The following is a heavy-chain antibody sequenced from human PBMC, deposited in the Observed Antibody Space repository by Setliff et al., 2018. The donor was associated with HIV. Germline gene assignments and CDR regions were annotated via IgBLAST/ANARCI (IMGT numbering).Heavy chain of an antibody. CDR1: GGSIKSSSDY. V-gene: IGHV4-39*01. CDR3: ATTTAPAGPFDY. D-gene: IGHD1-1*01. J-gene: IGHJ4*02. Sequence: PSETLSLTCTVSGGSIKSSSDYWGWIRQPPGKGLEWIGTIYYSGSTYYNPSLKSRVTISVDTSKNQFSLKLSSVTAADTTVYYCATTTAPAGPFDYWGLGTLVTVSS. CDR2: IYYSGST.